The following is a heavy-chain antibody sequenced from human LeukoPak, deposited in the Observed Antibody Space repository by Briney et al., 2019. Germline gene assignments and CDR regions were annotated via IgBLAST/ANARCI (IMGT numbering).Heavy chain of an antibody. CDR1: GFPFDDYG. Sequence: TGGSLRLSCAASGFPFDDYGMSWVRQAPGKGLGWVSGINWNGGSTGHADSVKGRFTISRDNAKNSLYLQMNSLRAEDTASYYCARHGGGTVTGDFDYWGPGTLVTVSS. D-gene: IGHD4-17*01. CDR3: ARHGGGTVTGDFDY. V-gene: IGHV3-20*04. CDR2: INWNGGST. J-gene: IGHJ4*02.